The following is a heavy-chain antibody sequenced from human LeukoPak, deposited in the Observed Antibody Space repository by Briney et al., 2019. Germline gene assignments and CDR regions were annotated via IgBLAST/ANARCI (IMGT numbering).Heavy chain of an antibody. CDR1: GFPFSDYY. CDR3: ARSVDSWSRMDV. J-gene: IGHJ6*02. V-gene: IGHV3-11*03. D-gene: IGHD4-11*01. Sequence: PGGPLRLSCAASGFPFSDYYMTWMRQAPGKGLEGVSFISSSSSKTKYADSVKGRFTISRDNAKNSLYLQMTSLRAEDAAVYYCARSVDSWSRMDVWGQGTRVTVSS. CDR2: ISSSSSKT.